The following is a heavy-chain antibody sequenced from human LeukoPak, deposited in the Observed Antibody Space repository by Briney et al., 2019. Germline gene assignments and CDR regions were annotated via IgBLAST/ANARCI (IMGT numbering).Heavy chain of an antibody. D-gene: IGHD2-21*02. CDR3: AREEYCGGDCYVFDY. J-gene: IGHJ4*02. Sequence: GSLRLSCAASGFTFSSYGMHWVRQAPGKGLEWVAVIWYDGSNKYYADSVKGRFTISRDNSKNTLYLQMNSLRAEDTAVYYCAREEYCGGDCYVFDYWGQGTLVTVSS. V-gene: IGHV3-33*01. CDR1: GFTFSSYG. CDR2: IWYDGSNK.